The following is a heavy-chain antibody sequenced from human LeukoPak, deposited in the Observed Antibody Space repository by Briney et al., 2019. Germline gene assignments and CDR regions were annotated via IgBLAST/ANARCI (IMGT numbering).Heavy chain of an antibody. Sequence: SETLSLTCTVSGGSISSGDYYWSWIRQPPGKGLEWIGYIYYSGSTYYNPSLKSRVAISVDTSKNQFSLKLSSVTAADTAVYYCAREIGDYYGSGRSRTPDNWFDPWGQGTLVTVSS. D-gene: IGHD3-10*01. CDR1: GGSISSGDYY. CDR2: IYYSGST. CDR3: AREIGDYYGSGRSRTPDNWFDP. V-gene: IGHV4-30-4*01. J-gene: IGHJ5*02.